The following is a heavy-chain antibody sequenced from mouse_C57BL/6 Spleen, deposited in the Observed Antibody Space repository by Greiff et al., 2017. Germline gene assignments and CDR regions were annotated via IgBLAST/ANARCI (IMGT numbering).Heavy chain of an antibody. CDR3: ARSGYYGSSYFDY. D-gene: IGHD1-1*01. CDR2: MDPEDGET. Sequence: VQLQQSGAELVKPGASVKLSCTASGFNIKDYYRHWVKQRTEQGLAWIGRMDPEDGETTSAPKFQGKATITADTSSNTAYLQLSSLTAEDTAVYYCARSGYYGSSYFDYGGQGTTLTVSS. J-gene: IGHJ2*01. CDR1: GFNIKDYY. V-gene: IGHV14-2*01.